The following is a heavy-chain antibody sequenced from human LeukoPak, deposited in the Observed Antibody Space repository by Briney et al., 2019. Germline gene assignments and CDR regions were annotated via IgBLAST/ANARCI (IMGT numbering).Heavy chain of an antibody. D-gene: IGHD2/OR15-2a*01. J-gene: IGHJ4*02. Sequence: PGGSLRLSCAASGFTFSDYYMSWIRQAPGKGLEWVSYISSSGSTIYYADSVKGRFTISRDNAKNSLYLQMNSLRAEDTAVYYCARDLSVQTYYFDYWGQGTLVTVSS. CDR3: ARDLSVQTYYFDY. CDR2: ISSSGSTI. V-gene: IGHV3-11*04. CDR1: GFTFSDYY.